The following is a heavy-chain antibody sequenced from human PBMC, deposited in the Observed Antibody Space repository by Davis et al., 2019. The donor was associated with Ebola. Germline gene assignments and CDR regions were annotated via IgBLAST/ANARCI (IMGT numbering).Heavy chain of an antibody. Sequence: GALKISCAASGFTFSSYAMSWVRQAPGKGLEWVSAISGSGGSTYYADSVKGRFTISRDNSKNTLYLQMNSLRAEDTAVYYCAKDSGIVATYCSYWGQGTLVTVSS. D-gene: IGHD5-12*01. CDR1: GFTFSSYA. CDR2: ISGSGGST. J-gene: IGHJ4*02. V-gene: IGHV3-23*01. CDR3: AKDSGIVATYCSY.